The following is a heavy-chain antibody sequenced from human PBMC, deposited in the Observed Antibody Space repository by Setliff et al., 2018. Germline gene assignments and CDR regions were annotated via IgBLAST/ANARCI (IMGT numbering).Heavy chain of an antibody. V-gene: IGHV4-39*07. J-gene: IGHJ5*02. D-gene: IGHD3-22*01. CDR2: IYYSGST. CDR1: GGSISGSSYY. Sequence: SETLSLTCTVSGGSISGSSYYWGWIRQPPGKGLEWIGSIYYSGSTYYNPSLKSRVTISVDTSKKQFSLKLSSVTAADTAVYYCARGPYNIYDRSGYGFTNWFDPWGQGILVTVSS. CDR3: ARGPYNIYDRSGYGFTNWFDP.